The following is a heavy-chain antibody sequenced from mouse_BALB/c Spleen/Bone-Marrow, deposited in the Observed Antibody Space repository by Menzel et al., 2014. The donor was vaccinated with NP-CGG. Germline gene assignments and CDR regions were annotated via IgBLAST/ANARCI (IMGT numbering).Heavy chain of an antibody. V-gene: IGHV5-12*02. CDR2: ISNGGGST. D-gene: IGHD2-3*01. Sequence: DVHLVESGGGLVQPGGSLKLSCATSGFTFSDYYMYWVRQTPEKRLEWVAYISNGGGSTYYPGTVKGRFTISRDNAKNTLYLQMSRLKSEDTAMYYCARRGWYYAMDYWGQGTSVTVSS. CDR1: GFTFSDYY. CDR3: ARRGWYYAMDY. J-gene: IGHJ4*01.